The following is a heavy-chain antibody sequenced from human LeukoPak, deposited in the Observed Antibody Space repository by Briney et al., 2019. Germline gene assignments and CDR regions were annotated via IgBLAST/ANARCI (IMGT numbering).Heavy chain of an antibody. J-gene: IGHJ4*02. Sequence: GGSLRLSCAASGFTFSSYAMSWVRQAPGKGLEWVSAITGNGGSTYHADSVKGRFTISRDNSKNTLYLQMNSLRAEDTAVYYCAKVVGATIFDYWGQGTLVTVSS. CDR1: GFTFSSYA. V-gene: IGHV3-23*01. CDR2: ITGNGGST. CDR3: AKVVGATIFDY. D-gene: IGHD1-26*01.